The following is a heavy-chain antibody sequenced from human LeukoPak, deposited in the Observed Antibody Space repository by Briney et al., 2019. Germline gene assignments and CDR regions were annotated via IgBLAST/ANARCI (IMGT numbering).Heavy chain of an antibody. CDR2: IYYSGST. V-gene: IGHV4-31*03. Sequence: SETLSLTCTVSGGSISSGGYYWSWIRQHPGKGLEWIGYIYYSGSTYYNPSLKSRVTISVDTSKNQFSLKLSSVTAADTAVYYCARVVATSAVELDYWGQGTLVTVSS. D-gene: IGHD5-12*01. CDR3: ARVVATSAVELDY. CDR1: GGSISSGGYY. J-gene: IGHJ4*02.